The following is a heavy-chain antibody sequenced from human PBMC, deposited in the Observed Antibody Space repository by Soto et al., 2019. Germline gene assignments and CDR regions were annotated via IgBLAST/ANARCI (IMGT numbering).Heavy chain of an antibody. V-gene: IGHV2-5*02. J-gene: IGHJ4*02. CDR2: IYWDDDK. Sequence: QITLKESGPTLVKPTQTHTLTCTFSGFSLSTRGVGVGWIRQPPGKALEWLALIYWDDDKRYSPSLRSRLTITKDTSKNQVVLTLTNMHPVDTATYYCAHIGISTWFTYWGQGTLVTVSS. CDR3: AHIGISTWFTY. D-gene: IGHD3-10*01. CDR1: GFSLSTRGVG.